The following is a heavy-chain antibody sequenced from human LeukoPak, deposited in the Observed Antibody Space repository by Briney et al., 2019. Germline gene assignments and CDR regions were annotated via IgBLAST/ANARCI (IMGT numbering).Heavy chain of an antibody. CDR1: GFTFRCYG. CDR2: IYYDGSNK. Sequence: TLRLSCAAPGFTFRCYGMRSVRQAPAKGLEWVAVIYYDGSNKYYEVSVKGRFTISSDNSKNTLYLQMNSLRAEDTAVYYCARDSGDSAYDSNVDYWGQGTLVTVSS. V-gene: IGHV3-33*01. D-gene: IGHD5-12*01. CDR3: ARDSGDSAYDSNVDY. J-gene: IGHJ4*02.